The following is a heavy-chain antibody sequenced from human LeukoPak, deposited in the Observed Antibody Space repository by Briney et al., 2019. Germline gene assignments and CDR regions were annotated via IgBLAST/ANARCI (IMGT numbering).Heavy chain of an antibody. CDR3: AREGDFGSYPFDY. CDR2: INPSGGST. Sequence: ASVTVSFTASGYTFTGYYMHWVRQAPGQGLERMGIINPSGGSTSYAQKFQGRVTMTRDMSTSTDYMELSSLRSEDTAVYYCAREGDFGSYPFDYWGQGTLVIVAS. V-gene: IGHV1-46*01. D-gene: IGHD3-3*01. J-gene: IGHJ4*02. CDR1: GYTFTGYY.